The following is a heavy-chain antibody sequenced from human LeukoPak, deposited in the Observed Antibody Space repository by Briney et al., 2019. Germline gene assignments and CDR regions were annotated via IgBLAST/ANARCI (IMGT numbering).Heavy chain of an antibody. J-gene: IGHJ4*02. D-gene: IGHD3-22*01. CDR1: GFTFRNYA. Sequence: PGGSLRLSCAASGFTFRNYAMSWVRQAPGKGLGWVSAISGSGVSTYYADSVKGRFIISRDNSKNTLYLQMNSLRAEDTAVYYCAEDYYDSSGYAVWYFDYWGQGTLVTVSS. CDR3: AEDYYDSSGYAVWYFDY. V-gene: IGHV3-23*01. CDR2: ISGSGVST.